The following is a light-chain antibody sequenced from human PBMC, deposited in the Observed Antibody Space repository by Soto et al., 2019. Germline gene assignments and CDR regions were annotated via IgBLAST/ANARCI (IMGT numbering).Light chain of an antibody. CDR3: QQYGSSPWT. CDR2: IAS. J-gene: IGKJ1*01. V-gene: IGKV3-20*01. Sequence: EIVLTQSPGTLSLSPGERATLSCRASQSVSSNYLAWYQQKTDQTPRLLIYIASSRAPGIPDRFSDSGSGTHITLTISRVEPEDFAVYYCQQYGSSPWTFGQGTKVEIK. CDR1: QSVSSNY.